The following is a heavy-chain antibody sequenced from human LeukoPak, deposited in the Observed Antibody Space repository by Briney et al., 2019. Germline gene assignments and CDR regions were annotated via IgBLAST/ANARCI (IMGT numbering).Heavy chain of an antibody. V-gene: IGHV3-23*01. D-gene: IGHD4-17*01. Sequence: TGGSLRLSCAASGFTFSSYAMSWVRQAPGKGLEWVSAISGSGGSTYYADSVKGRFTISRDNSKNTLYLQMNSLRAEDTAVYYCAKDLEYYGGYTFDYWGQGTLVTVSS. J-gene: IGHJ4*02. CDR2: ISGSGGST. CDR1: GFTFSSYA. CDR3: AKDLEYYGGYTFDY.